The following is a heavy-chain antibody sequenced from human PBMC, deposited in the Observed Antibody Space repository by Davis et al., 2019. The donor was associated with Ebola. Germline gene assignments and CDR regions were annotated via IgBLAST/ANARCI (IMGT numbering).Heavy chain of an antibody. Sequence: GSLRLSCAVYGGSFSGYYWSWIRQPPGKGLEWIGEINHSGSTNYNPSLKSRVTILVDTSKNQFSLKLSSVTAADTAVYYCARDRWFGELNYYGMDVWGQGTTVTVSS. V-gene: IGHV4-34*01. J-gene: IGHJ6*02. CDR3: ARDRWFGELNYYGMDV. D-gene: IGHD3-10*01. CDR1: GGSFSGYY. CDR2: INHSGST.